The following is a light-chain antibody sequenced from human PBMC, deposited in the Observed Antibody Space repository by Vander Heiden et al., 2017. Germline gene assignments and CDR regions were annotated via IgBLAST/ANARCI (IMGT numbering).Light chain of an antibody. V-gene: IGKV3-15*01. J-gene: IGKJ4*01. Sequence: EIVMTQSPATLSVSPGERATLSCRASQSVSNSLAWYQQKPGQAPRLLIYAAYTRATNIPTRFSGSGSGTDFTLTISSLQSEDFALYYCQQYKNWPLTFGGGAKVEIK. CDR1: QSVSNS. CDR3: QQYKNWPLT. CDR2: AAY.